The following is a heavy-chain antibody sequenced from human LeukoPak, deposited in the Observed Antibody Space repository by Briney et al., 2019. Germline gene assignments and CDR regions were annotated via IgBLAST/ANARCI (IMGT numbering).Heavy chain of an antibody. D-gene: IGHD3-10*01. J-gene: IGHJ4*02. V-gene: IGHV6-1*01. CDR3: ARARLHHNYGSGTNFDF. Sequence: SQTLSLTCAISGDSVSSNIAAWNWIRQSPSRGLEWLGRTYYRSKWYNDYAISVKSRIIINPDTSKNQFPLQLNSVTPEDTAVYYCARARLHHNYGSGTNFDFWGQGTLVTISS. CDR1: GDSVSSNIAA. CDR2: TYYRSKWYN.